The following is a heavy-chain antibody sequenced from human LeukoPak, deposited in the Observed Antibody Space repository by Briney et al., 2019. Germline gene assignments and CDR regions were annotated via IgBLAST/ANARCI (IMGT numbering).Heavy chain of an antibody. CDR3: TTGAYSNYEGY. Sequence: GGSLSLSRAPSGFTPTNVLMSCVPQAPGKGLEWGGRIKSKSYGGTTDSAAPVKGRFTISRDDSKNTLYLQMKSLKTEDTAVYYCTTGAYSNYEGYWGQGTLVTVAS. CDR2: IKSKSYGGTT. J-gene: IGHJ4*02. CDR1: GFTPTNVL. D-gene: IGHD4-11*01. V-gene: IGHV3-15*01.